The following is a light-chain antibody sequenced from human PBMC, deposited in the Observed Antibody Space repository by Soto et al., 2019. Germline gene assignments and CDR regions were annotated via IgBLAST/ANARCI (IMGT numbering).Light chain of an antibody. CDR3: QQYNSYSPRT. V-gene: IGKV1-9*01. CDR2: DAS. J-gene: IGKJ1*01. CDR1: QAISSY. Sequence: DSQLTHGPSFLSASAGYRVSGTFGASQAISSYLAWYQQKPGKAPNLLIYDASTLENGVPSRFSGSASGTDFTLTISSLQPYDLATYYCQQYNSYSPRTFGQGTKVDIK.